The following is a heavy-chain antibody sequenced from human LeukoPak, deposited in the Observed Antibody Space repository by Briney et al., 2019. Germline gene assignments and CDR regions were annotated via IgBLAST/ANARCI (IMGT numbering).Heavy chain of an antibody. CDR1: GGSISSGSYY. J-gene: IGHJ4*02. Sequence: SETLSLTCTVSGGSISSGSYYWSWIRQTAGRGLEWIGRIYTSGSTNYNPSLKSRVTISVDTSKNQFSLRLSSVTAADTAVYYCARERLSPILGEDYWGQGTLVTVSS. CDR2: IYTSGST. D-gene: IGHD1-26*01. CDR3: ARERLSPILGEDY. V-gene: IGHV4-61*02.